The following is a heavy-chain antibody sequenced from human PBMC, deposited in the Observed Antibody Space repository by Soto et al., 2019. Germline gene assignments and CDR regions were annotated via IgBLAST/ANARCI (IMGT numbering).Heavy chain of an antibody. CDR2: ISYDGSNK. Sequence: LGGSLRLSCAASGFTFRSYGMHWVRQAPGKGLEWVAVISYDGSNKHYADSVKGRFTISRDNSKNTLYLQMNSLRAEDTAVYYCAKGVPGIAVAGTGYFQHWGQGTLVTVSS. CDR3: AKGVPGIAVAGTGYFQH. D-gene: IGHD6-19*01. V-gene: IGHV3-30*18. J-gene: IGHJ1*01. CDR1: GFTFRSYG.